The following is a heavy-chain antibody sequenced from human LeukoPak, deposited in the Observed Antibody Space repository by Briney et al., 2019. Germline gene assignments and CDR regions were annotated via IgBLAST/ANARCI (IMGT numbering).Heavy chain of an antibody. CDR2: INHSGST. J-gene: IGHJ3*02. V-gene: IGHV4-34*01. CDR1: GGSFSGYY. Sequence: SETLSLTCAVYGGSFSGYYWSWIRQPPGKGLEWIGEINHSGSTNYNPSLKSRVTISVDTSKNQFSLKLSSVTAADTAVYYCARGKSLAIWGQGTMVTVSS. CDR3: ARGKSLAI.